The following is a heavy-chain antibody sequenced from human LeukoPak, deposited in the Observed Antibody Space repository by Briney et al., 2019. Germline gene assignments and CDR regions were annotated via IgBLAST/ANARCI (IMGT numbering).Heavy chain of an antibody. D-gene: IGHD6-19*01. CDR3: ARRTGSGWQTFDY. V-gene: IGHV5-51*01. Sequence: GESLKISCKAYGYSFFSNYWIAWVRQMPGKGLEWMGTIHPGDSNTRYSPSLQGQVTVSADKSISTAYLQWSSLKASDTAMYYCARRTGSGWQTFDYWGQGTLVTVSS. J-gene: IGHJ4*02. CDR2: IHPGDSNT. CDR1: GYSFFSNYW.